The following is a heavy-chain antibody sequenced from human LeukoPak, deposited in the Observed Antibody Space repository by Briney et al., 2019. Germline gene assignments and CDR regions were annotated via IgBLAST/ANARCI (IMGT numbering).Heavy chain of an antibody. J-gene: IGHJ4*02. CDR1: GYTFTGYY. D-gene: IGHD3-10*01. CDR2: IIPIFGTA. CDR3: GALWRGVMNY. Sequence: ASVKVSCKASGYTFTGYYMHWVRQAPGQGLEWMGGIIPIFGTANYAQKFQGRVTITADESTSTAYMELSSLRSEDTAVYYCGALWRGVMNYWGQGTLVTVSS. V-gene: IGHV1-69*13.